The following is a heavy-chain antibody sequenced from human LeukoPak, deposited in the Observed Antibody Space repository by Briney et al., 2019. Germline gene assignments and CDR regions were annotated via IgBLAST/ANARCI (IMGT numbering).Heavy chain of an antibody. Sequence: PSETLSLTCTVSGGSISSYYWGWIRQPPGKGLEWIGYIYYSGSTNYNPSLKSRVTISVDTSKNQFSLKLSSVTAADTAVYYCARAILAAAGFEYYYYGMDVWGQGTTVTVSS. D-gene: IGHD6-13*01. V-gene: IGHV4-59*01. J-gene: IGHJ6*02. CDR2: IYYSGST. CDR3: ARAILAAAGFEYYYYGMDV. CDR1: GGSISSYY.